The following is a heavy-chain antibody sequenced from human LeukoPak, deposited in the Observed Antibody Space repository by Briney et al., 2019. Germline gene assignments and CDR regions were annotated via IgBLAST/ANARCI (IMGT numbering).Heavy chain of an antibody. J-gene: IGHJ4*02. Sequence: SETLSLTCTVSGGSINSYYWSWIRQPPGKGLEWIGYIYYTGSTNYNPSLKSRVTISADTSKNQFSLKLSSVTAADTAVYFCARHQGHDFYDSSGYYSSDYWGQGTLVTVSS. D-gene: IGHD3-22*01. CDR2: IYYTGST. CDR1: GGSINSYY. V-gene: IGHV4-59*08. CDR3: ARHQGHDFYDSSGYYSSDY.